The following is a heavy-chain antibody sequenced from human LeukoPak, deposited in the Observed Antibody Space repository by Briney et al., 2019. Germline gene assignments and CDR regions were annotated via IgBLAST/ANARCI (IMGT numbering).Heavy chain of an antibody. CDR1: RFTFSTYS. D-gene: IGHD6-19*01. J-gene: IGHJ4*02. CDR2: ITSSGTYI. CDR3: ARIAVTGMWYFDY. V-gene: IGHV3-21*01. Sequence: GGSLRLSCAASRFTFSTYSMNWVRQAPGKGLEWVSSITSSGTYIHYADSVKGRFTISRDNAKNSLHLQMNSLRAEDTAAYYCARIAVTGMWYFDYWGQGTQVTVSS.